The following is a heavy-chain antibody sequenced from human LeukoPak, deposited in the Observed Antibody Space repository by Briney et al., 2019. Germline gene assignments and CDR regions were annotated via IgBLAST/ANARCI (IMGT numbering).Heavy chain of an antibody. CDR2: IYPGDSDT. CDR3: ARLDGSGSYYNAYFDY. Sequence: GKSLKISCKGSGYSFTSYWIGWVRQMPGKGLEWMGIIYPGDSDTRYSPSFQGQVTISADKSISTAYLQWSSLKASDTAMYYCARLDGSGSYYNAYFDYWGQGTLVTVSS. D-gene: IGHD3-10*01. V-gene: IGHV5-51*01. J-gene: IGHJ4*02. CDR1: GYSFTSYW.